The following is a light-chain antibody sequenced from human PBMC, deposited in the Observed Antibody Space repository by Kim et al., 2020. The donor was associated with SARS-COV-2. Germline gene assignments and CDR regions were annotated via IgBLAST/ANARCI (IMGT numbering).Light chain of an antibody. J-gene: IGKJ1*01. V-gene: IGKV1-27*01. Sequence: ASIGDRVTIPCRASQDIANSLAWYQQKPGKVPQVLIYAAATLQSGVPSRFSGSGSGTDFTLTIGSLQTEDVATYYCQKYNSAPWTFGPGTKVDIK. CDR1: QDIANS. CDR2: AAA. CDR3: QKYNSAPWT.